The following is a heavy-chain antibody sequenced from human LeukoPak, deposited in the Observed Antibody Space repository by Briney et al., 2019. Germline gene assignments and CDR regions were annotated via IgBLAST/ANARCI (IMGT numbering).Heavy chain of an antibody. CDR2: IIPIFGTA. V-gene: IGHV1-69*13. J-gene: IGHJ4*02. D-gene: IGHD2-21*02. Sequence: SVKVSCKASGGTFSSYAISWVRQAPGQGLEWMGGIIPIFGTANYAQKFQGRVTITSDESTSTAYMELSRLRSEDTAVYYCARVVGCGGDCYSGISDYWGQGTLVTVSS. CDR3: ARVVGCGGDCYSGISDY. CDR1: GGTFSSYA.